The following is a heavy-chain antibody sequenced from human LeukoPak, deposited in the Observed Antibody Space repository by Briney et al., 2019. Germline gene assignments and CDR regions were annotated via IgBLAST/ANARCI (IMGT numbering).Heavy chain of an antibody. J-gene: IGHJ4*02. Sequence: PSETLSLTCAVYGGSFSGYYWSWIRQPPGKGLEWFGYIYYSGSANYNPSLKSRLTISVDTSKKQFSLKLSSVTAADTAVYYCAAYYYDSSGYPRFDYWGQGTLVTVSS. CDR1: GGSFSGYY. CDR3: AAYYYDSSGYPRFDY. V-gene: IGHV4-59*01. D-gene: IGHD3-22*01. CDR2: IYYSGSA.